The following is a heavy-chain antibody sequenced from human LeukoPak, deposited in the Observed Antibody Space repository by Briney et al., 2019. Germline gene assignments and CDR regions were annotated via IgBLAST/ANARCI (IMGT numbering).Heavy chain of an antibody. Sequence: GGSLRLSCAAPGFTFSSYAMSWVRQAPGKGLEWVSAISGSGGSTYYADSVKGRFTISRDNSKNTLYLQMNSLRAEDTAVYYCAKDFGVVILEVDYFDYWGQGTLVTVSS. J-gene: IGHJ4*02. CDR2: ISGSGGST. V-gene: IGHV3-23*01. CDR3: AKDFGVVILEVDYFDY. D-gene: IGHD3-3*01. CDR1: GFTFSSYA.